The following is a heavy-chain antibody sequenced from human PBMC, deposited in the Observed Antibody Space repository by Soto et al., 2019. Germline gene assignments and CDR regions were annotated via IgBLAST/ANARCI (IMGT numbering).Heavy chain of an antibody. D-gene: IGHD5-12*01. CDR1: GGSISSGGYS. CDR2: IYHSGST. V-gene: IGHV4-30-2*01. CDR3: ARAPPLGGYSGHDSGLDAFDI. Sequence: SETLSLTCAVSGGSISSGGYSWSWIRQPPGKGLEWIGYIYHSGSTYYNPSLKSRVTISVDGSKNQFSLKLSSVTAADTAVYYCARAPPLGGYSGHDSGLDAFDIWGQGTMVTVSS. J-gene: IGHJ3*02.